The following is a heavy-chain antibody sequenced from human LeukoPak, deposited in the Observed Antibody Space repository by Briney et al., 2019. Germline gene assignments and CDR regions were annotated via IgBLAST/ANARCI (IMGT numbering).Heavy chain of an antibody. CDR3: AKDEGYDILTGYHY. CDR2: ISGSGGST. V-gene: IGHV3-23*01. J-gene: IGHJ4*02. Sequence: GGSLRLSCAASGFTFSSYAMSWVRQAPGKGLEWVSAISGSGGSTYYADSVKGRFTISRDNSKNTLYLQMNSLRAEDTDVYYCAKDEGYDILTGYHYWGQGTLVTVSS. CDR1: GFTFSSYA. D-gene: IGHD3-9*01.